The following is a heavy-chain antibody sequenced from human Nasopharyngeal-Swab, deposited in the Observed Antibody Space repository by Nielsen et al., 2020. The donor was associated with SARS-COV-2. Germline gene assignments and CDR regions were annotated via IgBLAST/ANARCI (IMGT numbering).Heavy chain of an antibody. Sequence: GESLKISCAASGFTFNSYNFNWVRQAPGEGLEWVSSISSSSSYIYYADSVKGRFTISRDNAKNSLYLQMNSLRAEDTAVYYCARDGLDYDFWSAYFMDVWGQGTTVTVSS. CDR1: GFTFNSYN. D-gene: IGHD3-3*01. CDR3: ARDGLDYDFWSAYFMDV. J-gene: IGHJ6*02. V-gene: IGHV3-21*01. CDR2: ISSSSSYI.